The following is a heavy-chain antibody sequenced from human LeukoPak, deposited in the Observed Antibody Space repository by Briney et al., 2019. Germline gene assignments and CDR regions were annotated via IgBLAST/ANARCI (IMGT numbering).Heavy chain of an antibody. CDR2: IYYSGST. V-gene: IGHV4-59*01. CDR3: ARDRWLVRGVYYYGMDV. D-gene: IGHD6-19*01. Sequence: SETLSLTCTVSGGSISSYYWSWIRQPPGKGLEWIGYIYYSGSTNYNPSLKSRVTISVDTSKDQFPLKLSSVTAADTAVYYCARDRWLVRGVYYYGMDVWGQGTTVTVSS. J-gene: IGHJ6*02. CDR1: GGSISSYY.